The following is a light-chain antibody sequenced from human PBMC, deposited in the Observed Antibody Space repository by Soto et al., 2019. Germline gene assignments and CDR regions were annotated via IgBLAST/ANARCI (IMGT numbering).Light chain of an antibody. J-gene: IGLJ1*01. Sequence: QSVLTQPASVSGSPGQSITISCTGTSGTVGGYNYVSWYQQHPGKAPKLMIYDVSNRPSGVSNRFSGSKSGNTASLTISGLQAEDEADYYCSSYTSSSTLGVFGTGTKLTVL. V-gene: IGLV2-14*01. CDR2: DVS. CDR3: SSYTSSSTLGV. CDR1: SGTVGGYNY.